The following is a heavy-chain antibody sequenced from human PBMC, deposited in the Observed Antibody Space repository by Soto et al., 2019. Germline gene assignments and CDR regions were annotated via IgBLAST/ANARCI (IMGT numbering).Heavy chain of an antibody. CDR3: ARDRVESGYPEYFQH. D-gene: IGHD3-22*01. CDR2: INSGGNT. V-gene: IGHV3-66*01. Sequence: PGGSLRLSCAAPGFGVNDTYMRWFRQAPGKGLEWVSAINSGGNTYYADSVKGRFTISRDNSKNTLYLQMNSLRAEDTAVYYCARDRVESGYPEYFQHWGQGT. J-gene: IGHJ1*01. CDR1: GFGVNDTY.